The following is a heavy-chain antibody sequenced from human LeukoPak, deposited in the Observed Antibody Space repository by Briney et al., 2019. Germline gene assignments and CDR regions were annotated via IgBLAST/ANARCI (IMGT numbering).Heavy chain of an antibody. V-gene: IGHV3-74*01. J-gene: IGHJ4*02. CDR1: GFTFSNNW. CDR2: INSDGRTT. D-gene: IGHD3-22*01. CDR3: AMIKEG. Sequence: PGGSLRLSCAASGFTFSNNWMHWVRHAPGKGLVWVSRINSDGRTTTYADSVKGRFTISRDNAKNTLYLQMNSLRAEDTAVYYCAMIKEGWGQGTPVTVSS.